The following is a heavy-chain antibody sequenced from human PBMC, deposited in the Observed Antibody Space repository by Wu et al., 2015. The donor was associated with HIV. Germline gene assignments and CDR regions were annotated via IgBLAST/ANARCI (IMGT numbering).Heavy chain of an antibody. J-gene: IGHJ4*02. Sequence: QVQLVQSGAEVKKPGASVKVSCKASGYTFTSYGISWVRQAPGQGLEWMGWISAYNGNTNYAQKLQGRVTMTTDTSTSTAYMELRSLRSDDTAVYYCARVYCSGGSCYSRAFDYWGQGTLVTVSS. V-gene: IGHV1-18*01. CDR3: ARVYCSGGSCYSRAFDY. CDR2: ISAYNGNT. CDR1: GYTFTSYG. D-gene: IGHD2-15*01.